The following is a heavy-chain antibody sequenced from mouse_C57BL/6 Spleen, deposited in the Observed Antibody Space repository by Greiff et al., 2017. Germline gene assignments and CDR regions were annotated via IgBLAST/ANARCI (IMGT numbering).Heavy chain of an antibody. CDR2: ISNLADSI. CDR1: GFTFSDYG. J-gene: IGHJ1*03. V-gene: IGHV5-15*01. D-gene: IGHD1-1*01. Sequence: DVMLVESGGGLVQPGGSLKLSCAASGFTFSDYGMAWVRQAPRKGPEWVAFISNLADSIYYADTVTGRFTITRENAKNTLYLEMSSLRSEDTAMYYCARDYGSSYWYFDVWGTGTTVTVSS. CDR3: ARDYGSSYWYFDV.